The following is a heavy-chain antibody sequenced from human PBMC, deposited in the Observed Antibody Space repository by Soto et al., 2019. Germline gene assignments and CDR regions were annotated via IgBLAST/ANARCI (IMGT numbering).Heavy chain of an antibody. J-gene: IGHJ4*02. CDR2: IYYSGNT. V-gene: IGHV4-30-4*01. Sequence: SETLSLTCTVSGGPISSGDYYWNWIRQPPGKGLEWIGYIYYSGNTHYNPSLKSRVTISLETSKNQFSLRLSSVSAADTAVYFCARDLGYDSGAYYYRYFDYWGPGTLVTVSS. CDR3: ARDLGYDSGAYYYRYFDY. D-gene: IGHD3-22*01. CDR1: GGPISSGDYY.